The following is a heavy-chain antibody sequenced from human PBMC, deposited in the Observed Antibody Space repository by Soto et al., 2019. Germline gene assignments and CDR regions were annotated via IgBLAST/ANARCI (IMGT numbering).Heavy chain of an antibody. Sequence: QVQLVQSGAEVKKPGSSVKVSCKASGGTFSSYAISWVRQAPGQGLEWMGGIIPIFGTANYAQTFQGRVTITADESTSTAYMELSSLRSEDTAVYYCARDQSRDSSGSVYYYCRDVWGQGTTVTVSS. CDR3: ARDQSRDSSGSVYYYCRDV. CDR1: GGTFSSYA. D-gene: IGHD3-22*01. V-gene: IGHV1-69*01. J-gene: IGHJ6*02. CDR2: IIPIFGTA.